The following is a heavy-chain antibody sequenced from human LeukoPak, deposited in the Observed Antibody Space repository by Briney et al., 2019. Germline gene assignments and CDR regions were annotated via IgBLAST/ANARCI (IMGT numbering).Heavy chain of an antibody. CDR3: ARLSTIFGVVNWFDP. Sequence: SVKVSCKASGGTFSSYAISWVRQAPGQGLEWMGGIIPIFGTANYAQKFQGRVTITADESTSTAYMELSSLRSEDTAVYYCARLSTIFGVVNWFDPWGQGTLVTVSS. CDR2: IIPIFGTA. CDR1: GGTFSSYA. D-gene: IGHD3-3*01. J-gene: IGHJ5*02. V-gene: IGHV1-69*13.